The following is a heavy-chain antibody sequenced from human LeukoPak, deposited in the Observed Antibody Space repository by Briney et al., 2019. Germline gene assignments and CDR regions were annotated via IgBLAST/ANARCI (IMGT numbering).Heavy chain of an antibody. CDR2: IYYSGST. CDR1: GGSISSGGYY. D-gene: IGHD4-11*01. Sequence: PSETLSLTCTVSGGSISSGGYYWSWIRQHPGKGLEWIGYIYYSGSTYYNPSLKSRVTISVDTSKNQFSLKLSSVTAADTAVYYCARGQFGYSNYTSAVWFDPWGQGTLVTVSS. V-gene: IGHV4-31*03. J-gene: IGHJ5*02. CDR3: ARGQFGYSNYTSAVWFDP.